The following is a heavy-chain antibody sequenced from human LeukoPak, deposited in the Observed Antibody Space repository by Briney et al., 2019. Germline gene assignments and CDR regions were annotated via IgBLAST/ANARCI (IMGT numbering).Heavy chain of an antibody. J-gene: IGHJ5*02. V-gene: IGHV5-51*01. Sequence: GESLKISCKGSGYSFTSYWIGWVRQMPGKGLEWMGIIYPGDSDTRYSPSFQGQVTISADKSISTAYLQWSSLKASDTAMYYCARGGSSSWYGNWFDPWGQGTLVTVSS. CDR3: ARGGSSSWYGNWFDP. CDR2: IYPGDSDT. D-gene: IGHD6-13*01. CDR1: GYSFTSYW.